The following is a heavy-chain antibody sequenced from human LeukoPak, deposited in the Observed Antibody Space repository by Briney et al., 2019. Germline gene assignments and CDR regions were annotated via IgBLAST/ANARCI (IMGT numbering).Heavy chain of an antibody. CDR3: AKSPTGYRDFRRLTDY. Sequence: GGSLRLSCAASGFTFSSYAMSWVRQAPGKGLEWVSAISGSGGSTYYADSVKGRFTISRDNSKNTLYLQMNSLRAEDTAVYYCAKSPTGYRDFRRLTDYWGQGTLVTVSS. D-gene: IGHD2-15*01. CDR2: ISGSGGST. V-gene: IGHV3-23*01. J-gene: IGHJ4*02. CDR1: GFTFSSYA.